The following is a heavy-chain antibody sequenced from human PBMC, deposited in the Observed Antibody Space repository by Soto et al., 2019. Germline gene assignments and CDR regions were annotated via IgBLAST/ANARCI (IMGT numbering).Heavy chain of an antibody. D-gene: IGHD2-2*01. CDR1: GGTFSSYA. V-gene: IGHV1-69*13. J-gene: IGHJ4*02. Sequence: SVKVSCKASGGTFSSYAISWVRQAPGQGLEWMGGIIPIFGTANYAQKFQGRVTITADESTSTAYMELSSLRSEDTAVYYCARVGNYCSSTSCYYVYFDYWGQGTLVTVSS. CDR2: IIPIFGTA. CDR3: ARVGNYCSSTSCYYVYFDY.